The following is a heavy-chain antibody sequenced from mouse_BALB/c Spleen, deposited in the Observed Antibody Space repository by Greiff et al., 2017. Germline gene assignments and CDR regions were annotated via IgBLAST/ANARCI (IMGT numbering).Heavy chain of an antibody. CDR2: IYPGGGYT. Sequence: QVQLQQSGAELVRPGTSVKMSCKAAGYTFTNYWIGWVKQRPGHGLEWIGDIYPGGGYTNYNEKFKGKATLTADKSSSTAYMQLSSLTSENSAVYFCARRGIPYAMDYWGQGTSVTVSS. CDR3: ARRGIPYAMDY. J-gene: IGHJ4*01. V-gene: IGHV1-63*02. CDR1: GYTFTNYW.